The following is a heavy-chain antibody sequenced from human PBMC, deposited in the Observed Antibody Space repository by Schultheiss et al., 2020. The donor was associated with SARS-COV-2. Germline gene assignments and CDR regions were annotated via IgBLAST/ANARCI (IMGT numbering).Heavy chain of an antibody. CDR3: AREHGSSYYFYGMDV. J-gene: IGHJ6*02. D-gene: IGHD6-6*01. CDR2: IKSKTDGGTT. Sequence: GESLKISCAASGFTFSTYAMHWVRQAPGKGLEWVGRIKSKTDGGTTDYAAPVKGRFTISRDNSKSTLSLQMNSLRAEDTAVYYCAREHGSSYYFYGMDVWGQGTTVTVSS. CDR1: GFTFSTYA. V-gene: IGHV3-15*01.